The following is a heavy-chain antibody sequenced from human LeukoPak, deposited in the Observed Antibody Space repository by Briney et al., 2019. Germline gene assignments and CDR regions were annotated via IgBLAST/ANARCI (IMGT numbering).Heavy chain of an antibody. J-gene: IGHJ4*02. D-gene: IGHD2-2*02. CDR1: GGSFSGYY. CDR2: INHSGST. CDR3: ARVRRSRYIDY. Sequence: SETLSLTCAVYGGSFSGYYWSWIRQPPGKGLEWIGEINHSGSTNYNPSLKSRVTMSVDTSKNQFSLKLSSVTAADTAVYYCARVRRSRYIDYWGREPWSPSPQ. V-gene: IGHV4-34*01.